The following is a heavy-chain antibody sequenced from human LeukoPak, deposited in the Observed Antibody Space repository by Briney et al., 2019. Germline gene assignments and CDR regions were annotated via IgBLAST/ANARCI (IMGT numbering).Heavy chain of an antibody. Sequence: PGGSLRLSCAASGFLFGSFAMHWVRQAPGKGLEWVSGINWNSGSVGYADSVKGRFTISRDNAKNSLYLQMNSLRAEDTAFYYCAKPYRTYYYDTSGYYFDYWGQGTLVTVSS. CDR1: GFLFGSFA. CDR2: INWNSGSV. D-gene: IGHD3-22*01. CDR3: AKPYRTYYYDTSGYYFDY. J-gene: IGHJ4*02. V-gene: IGHV3-9*01.